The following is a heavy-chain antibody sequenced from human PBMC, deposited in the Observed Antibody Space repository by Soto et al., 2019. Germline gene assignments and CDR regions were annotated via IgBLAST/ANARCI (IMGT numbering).Heavy chain of an antibody. Sequence: GGSLRLSCAASGFTFSSYAMSWVRQAPGKGLEWVSAISGSGGSTYYADSVKGRFTISRDNSKNTLYLQMNSLRAEDTAVYYCAKDWGYCSSTSCYLIFDYWGQGTLVTVSS. CDR3: AKDWGYCSSTSCYLIFDY. V-gene: IGHV3-23*01. CDR2: ISGSGGST. J-gene: IGHJ4*02. D-gene: IGHD2-2*01. CDR1: GFTFSSYA.